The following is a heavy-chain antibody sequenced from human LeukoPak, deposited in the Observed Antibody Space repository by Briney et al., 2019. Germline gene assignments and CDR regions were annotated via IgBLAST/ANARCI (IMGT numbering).Heavy chain of an antibody. D-gene: IGHD3-10*02. Sequence: QPGGSLRLSCAASGFTFSIYSMNWVRQAPGKGLEWVSYISSSGSTIYYADSVKGRFTISRDNAKNSLYLQMNSLRAEDTAVYYCAELGITMIGGVWGKGTTVTISS. V-gene: IGHV3-48*04. CDR2: ISSSGSTI. CDR1: GFTFSIYS. J-gene: IGHJ6*04. CDR3: AELGITMIGGV.